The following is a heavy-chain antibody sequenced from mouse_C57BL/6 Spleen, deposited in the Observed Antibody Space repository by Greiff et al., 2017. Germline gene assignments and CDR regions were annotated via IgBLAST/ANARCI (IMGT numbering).Heavy chain of an antibody. Sequence: EVQLQQSGAELVRPGASVKLSCTASGFNIKDDYMHWVKQRPEQGLEWIGWIDPENGDTEYASKFQGKGTITADTSSNTAYLQLSSLTSEDTAVYYCTITRAMDYWGQGTSVTVSS. V-gene: IGHV14-4*01. D-gene: IGHD2-4*01. CDR3: TITRAMDY. J-gene: IGHJ4*01. CDR2: IDPENGDT. CDR1: GFNIKDDY.